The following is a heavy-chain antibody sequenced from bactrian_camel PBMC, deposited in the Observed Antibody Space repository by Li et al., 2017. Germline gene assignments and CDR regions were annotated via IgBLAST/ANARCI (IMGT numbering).Heavy chain of an antibody. CDR1: GYSISRYC. CDR2: INSGGGTT. D-gene: IGHD2*01. J-gene: IGHJ4*01. CDR3: AARKVARGSHFSLGRAPALRRDEYNF. Sequence: VQLVESGGELVQPGGSLRLSCAASGYSISRYCVGWFRQAPGKEREGVATINSGGGTTYYADSVKGRFSVSRDNAKNTMYLQMNVLRPEDTAMYYCAARKVARGSHFSLGRAPALRRDEYNFWGQGTQVTVS. V-gene: IGHV3S40*01.